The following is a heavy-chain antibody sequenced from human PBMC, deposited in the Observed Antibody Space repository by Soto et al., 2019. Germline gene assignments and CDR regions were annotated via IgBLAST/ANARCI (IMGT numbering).Heavy chain of an antibody. Sequence: QITLKEAGPTLVKPTQTLTLTCTFSGFSLSTTGEGVFWIRQPPGKAPEWLALVHWNDDKRYSPSLRLRLTIRKDTSRTQVVLSLTSLDPVETGTYYCAHRWLGDTGPDYNGLHVWGQGTTVIVSS. V-gene: IGHV2-5*01. J-gene: IGHJ6*02. CDR2: VHWNDDK. CDR3: AHRWLGDTGPDYNGLHV. D-gene: IGHD6-19*01. CDR1: GFSLSTTGEG.